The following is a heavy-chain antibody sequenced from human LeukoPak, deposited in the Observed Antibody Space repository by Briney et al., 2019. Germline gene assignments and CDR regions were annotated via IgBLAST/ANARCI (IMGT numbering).Heavy chain of an antibody. Sequence: GGSLRLSCAVSGFTFSSSWMHWVRQAPGKGLEWVAVISYDGSNKYYADSVKGRFTISRDNSKNTLYLQMNSLRAEDTAVYYCAKEYYYDSSGYSHVSYYYGMDVWGQGTTVTVSS. J-gene: IGHJ6*02. V-gene: IGHV3-30*18. D-gene: IGHD3-22*01. CDR1: GFTFSSSW. CDR3: AKEYYYDSSGYSHVSYYYGMDV. CDR2: ISYDGSNK.